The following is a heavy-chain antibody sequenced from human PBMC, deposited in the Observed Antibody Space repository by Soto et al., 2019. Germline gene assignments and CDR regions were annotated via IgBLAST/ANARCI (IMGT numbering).Heavy chain of an antibody. CDR1: GGTFSSYA. Sequence: QVQLVQSGAEVKKPGSSVKVSCKASGGTFSSYAISWVRQAPGQGLEWMGGIIPICGTANYAQKFQGRVTITAAETTSTAYMELSSRRSEDTAVYYCARDRGGSSPYYYYYGMDVWGQGTTVTVSS. V-gene: IGHV1-69*01. CDR2: IIPICGTA. J-gene: IGHJ6*02. D-gene: IGHD6-6*01. CDR3: ARDRGGSSPYYYYYGMDV.